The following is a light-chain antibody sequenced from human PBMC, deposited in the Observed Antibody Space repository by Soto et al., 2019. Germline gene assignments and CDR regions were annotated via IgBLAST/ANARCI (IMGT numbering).Light chain of an antibody. Sequence: AIQLTQSPSSLSASVGDRVTITCRASQGISSALAWYQQKPGKAPKLLIYDASSLESGVPSRFSGSGYGTDFTLSINNLQPDDFATYYCQQYNRLITFGQGTRLEI. CDR3: QQYNRLIT. J-gene: IGKJ5*01. V-gene: IGKV1-13*02. CDR2: DAS. CDR1: QGISSA.